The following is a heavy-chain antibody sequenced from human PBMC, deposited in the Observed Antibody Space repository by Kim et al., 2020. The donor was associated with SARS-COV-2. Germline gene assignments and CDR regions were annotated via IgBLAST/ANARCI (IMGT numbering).Heavy chain of an antibody. J-gene: IGHJ4*02. V-gene: IGHV4-31*03. CDR1: GGSISSGGYY. D-gene: IGHD1-26*01. Sequence: SETLSLTCTVSGGSISSGGYYWSWIRQHPGKGLEWIGYIYYSGSTYYNPSLKSRVTISVDTSKNQFSLKLSSVTAADTAVYYCARGQWGELLGLGPFDYWGQGTLVTVSS. CDR3: ARGQWGELLGLGPFDY. CDR2: IYYSGST.